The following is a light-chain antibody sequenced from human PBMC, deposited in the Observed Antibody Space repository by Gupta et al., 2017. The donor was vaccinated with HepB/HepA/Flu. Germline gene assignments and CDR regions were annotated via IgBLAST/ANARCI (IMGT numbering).Light chain of an antibody. Sequence: AMQMTQSPSSLSASVGDRVTITCRASQGIKNDLGWYQQKPGQAPKLLIYIASTVKSGVPSRFSGSGSGTNFTLTISSRQPEDFANYYCRQQHFSPFTFGRGTTVDIK. CDR3: RQQHFSPFT. CDR2: IAS. CDR1: QGIKND. V-gene: IGKV1-6*01. J-gene: IGKJ4*01.